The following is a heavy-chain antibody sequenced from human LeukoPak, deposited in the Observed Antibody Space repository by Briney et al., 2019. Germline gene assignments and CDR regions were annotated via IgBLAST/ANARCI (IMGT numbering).Heavy chain of an antibody. J-gene: IGHJ4*02. Sequence: PGGSLRLSCAASGINFRTSGMHWVRQAPGKGLEWVTFIQNDGSDKYYAASVKGRFTISRDNSKNTVYLHMNSLRADDTALYYCAREGWRAAAGRFDYWGQGTLVTVSS. D-gene: IGHD6-13*01. CDR1: GINFRTSG. CDR3: AREGWRAAAGRFDY. V-gene: IGHV3-30*02. CDR2: IQNDGSDK.